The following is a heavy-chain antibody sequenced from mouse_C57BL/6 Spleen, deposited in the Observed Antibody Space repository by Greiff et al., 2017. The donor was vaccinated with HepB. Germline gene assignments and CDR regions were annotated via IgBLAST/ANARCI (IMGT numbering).Heavy chain of an antibody. J-gene: IGHJ2*01. Sequence: EVKVVESGAELVRPGASVKLSCTASGFNIKDDYMHWVKQRPEQGLEWIGWIDPENGDTEYASKFQGKATITADTSSNTAYLQLSSLTSEDTAVYYCTKVYYGSSYYFDYWGQGTTLTVSS. V-gene: IGHV14-4*01. CDR2: IDPENGDT. D-gene: IGHD1-1*01. CDR1: GFNIKDDY. CDR3: TKVYYGSSYYFDY.